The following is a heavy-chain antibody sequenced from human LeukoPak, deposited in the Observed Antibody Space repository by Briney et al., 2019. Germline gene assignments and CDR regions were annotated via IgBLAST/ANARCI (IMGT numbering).Heavy chain of an antibody. J-gene: IGHJ1*01. Sequence: ASVKVSCKASGYTSTSNCMHWVRQAPGQGLEWMGIINPSGGSISYAQKFQGRVTMTRDTSTSTVYMELSSLRSEDTAVYYCARGRTTVVTPGYFQYWGQGTLVIVSS. CDR2: INPSGGSI. CDR3: ARGRTTVVTPGYFQY. D-gene: IGHD4-23*01. V-gene: IGHV1-46*01. CDR1: GYTSTSNC.